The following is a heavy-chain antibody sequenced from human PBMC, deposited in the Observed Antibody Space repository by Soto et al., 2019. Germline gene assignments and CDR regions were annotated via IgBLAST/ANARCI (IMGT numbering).Heavy chain of an antibody. J-gene: IGHJ4*02. CDR3: AKGALRDYYFDY. CDR2: ISGSGGST. Sequence: GGSLRLSCAASVFTFSSYAMIWVRQAPGKGLEWVSAISGSGGSTYYADSVKGRFTISRDNSKNTLYLQMNSLRAEDTAVYYCAKGALRDYYFDYWGQGTLVTVSS. CDR1: VFTFSSYA. V-gene: IGHV3-23*01.